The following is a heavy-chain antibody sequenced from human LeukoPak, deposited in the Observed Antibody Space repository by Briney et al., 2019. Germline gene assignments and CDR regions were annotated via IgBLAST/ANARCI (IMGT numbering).Heavy chain of an antibody. D-gene: IGHD3-3*01. J-gene: IGHJ5*02. CDR1: GFTFSNYG. CDR3: ARDSVPTQDDFWSGYYNWFDP. CDR2: ISSNGGST. Sequence: PGRSLRLSCAASGFTFSNYGMHWVRQAPGKGLEYVSAISSNGGSTYYANSVKGRFTISRDNSKNTLYLQMGSLRAEDMAVYYCARDSVPTQDDFWSGYYNWFDPWGQGTLVTVSS. V-gene: IGHV3-64*01.